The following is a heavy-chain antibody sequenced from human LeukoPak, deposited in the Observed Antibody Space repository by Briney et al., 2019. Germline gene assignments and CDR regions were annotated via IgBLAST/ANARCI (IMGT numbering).Heavy chain of an antibody. CDR2: IYSGGST. V-gene: IGHV3-53*01. CDR3: ARGGSYLSAFDI. Sequence: GGSLRLSCAASGFTFSSYAMHWVRQAPGKGLEWVSIIYSGGSTFYADSVKGRFTISRDNSKNTLYLHMNSLRAEDTAVYYCARGGSYLSAFDIWGQGTMVTVSS. J-gene: IGHJ3*02. D-gene: IGHD1-26*01. CDR1: GFTFSSYA.